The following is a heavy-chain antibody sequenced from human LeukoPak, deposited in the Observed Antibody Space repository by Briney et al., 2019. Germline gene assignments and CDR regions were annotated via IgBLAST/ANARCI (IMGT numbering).Heavy chain of an antibody. J-gene: IGHJ4*02. Sequence: GGSLRLSCAASGFTFSSYAMVWVRQAPGTGLEWVSTISGSGGNTFYADSVKGRFTISRDNSKNTLYLQMNSLRAEDTAVYYCARVAEIQLWLRGAFDYWGQGTLVTVSS. CDR1: GFTFSSYA. V-gene: IGHV3-23*01. CDR2: ISGSGGNT. D-gene: IGHD5-18*01. CDR3: ARVAEIQLWLRGAFDY.